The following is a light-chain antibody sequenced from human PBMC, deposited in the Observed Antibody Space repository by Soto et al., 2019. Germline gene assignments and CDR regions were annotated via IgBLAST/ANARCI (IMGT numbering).Light chain of an antibody. V-gene: IGKV1D-12*01. CDR3: QQAYSFPLT. CDR2: AAA. Sequence: DIQMTQSPSSVSASVGDRVTITCRASQDITSWLAWYQQKPGKAPKLLIYAAASMPSGVPSRFSGRGSGTDFTLTISSLQTEDFATYYCQQAYSFPLTFGGGTKVDIK. CDR1: QDITSW. J-gene: IGKJ4*01.